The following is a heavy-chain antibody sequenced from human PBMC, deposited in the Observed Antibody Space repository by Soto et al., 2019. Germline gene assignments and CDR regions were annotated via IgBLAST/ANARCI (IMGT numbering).Heavy chain of an antibody. V-gene: IGHV1-69*12. CDR2: FIPIFGTA. J-gene: IGHJ6*02. CDR3: ARKILRFLFMLEKHYYYGMDV. CDR1: GGTFSSYA. D-gene: IGHD3-3*01. Sequence: QVQLVQSGAEVKKPGSSVKVSCKASGGTFSSYAISWVRQAPGQGLEWMGGFIPIFGTANYAQKFQCRVTITADESTSTAYMELSSLRAEDTAVYYCARKILRFLFMLEKHYYYGMDVWGQGTTVTVSS.